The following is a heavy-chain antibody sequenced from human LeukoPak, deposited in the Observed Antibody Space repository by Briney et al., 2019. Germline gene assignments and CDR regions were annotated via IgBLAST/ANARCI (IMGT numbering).Heavy chain of an antibody. V-gene: IGHV3-23*01. CDR1: GFSFSTSP. CDR3: GKKHSDLLNV. J-gene: IGHJ6*02. D-gene: IGHD3-9*01. CDR2: MNNGPGAT. Sequence: GGSLRLSCAASGFSFSTSPMSWVRQPPGKGLEWVSAMNNGPGATFYRDSVRGRFTISRDDSKSTLYLQMNSLRAEDTGTYYCGKKHSDLLNVWGQGTTVTVSS.